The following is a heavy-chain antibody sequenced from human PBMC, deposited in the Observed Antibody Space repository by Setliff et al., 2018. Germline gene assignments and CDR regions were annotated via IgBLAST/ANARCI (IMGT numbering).Heavy chain of an antibody. V-gene: IGHV3-23*01. CDR1: GFTFSSCA. Sequence: GGSLRLSCAASGFTFSSCAMTWVRQAPGKGLEWVSSISGSGGTTYYAGSVKGRFSISRDNSRNMLYLQMNSLRAEDTAVYYCAVLVVVTYGMDVWGQGTTVTVSS. CDR3: AVLVVVTYGMDV. D-gene: IGHD2-2*01. J-gene: IGHJ6*02. CDR2: ISGSGGTT.